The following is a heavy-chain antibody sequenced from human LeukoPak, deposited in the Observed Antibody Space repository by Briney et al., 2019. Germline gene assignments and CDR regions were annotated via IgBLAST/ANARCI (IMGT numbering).Heavy chain of an antibody. V-gene: IGHV4-34*01. CDR3: ASLNYYDGNFQH. D-gene: IGHD3-22*01. CDR2: VNESGGT. J-gene: IGHJ1*01. Sequence: SETLSLTCAVYIDSFSNYHWNWIRQTPAKGMEWIGEVNESGGTNISPSLRSRVILPVDTSKNQFSLKLSSVTAADTAVYYCASLNYYDGNFQHWGQGTLVTVSS. CDR1: IDSFSNYH.